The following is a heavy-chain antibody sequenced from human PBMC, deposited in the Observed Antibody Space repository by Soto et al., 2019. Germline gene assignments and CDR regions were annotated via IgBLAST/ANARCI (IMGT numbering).Heavy chain of an antibody. CDR3: TTNRPDY. D-gene: IGHD6-6*01. J-gene: IGHJ4*02. V-gene: IGHV3-15*01. Sequence: EVQLVESGGGLVKPGGSLRLSCEASGFTFTNAWMSWVRQAPGKGLEWVGRIKTKTDGGTTDYVAPVKGRFTISRDDSKNRLYLQMNSLKTEDTAMYYCTTNRPDYWGQGTLVTVSS. CDR1: GFTFTNAW. CDR2: IKTKTDGGTT.